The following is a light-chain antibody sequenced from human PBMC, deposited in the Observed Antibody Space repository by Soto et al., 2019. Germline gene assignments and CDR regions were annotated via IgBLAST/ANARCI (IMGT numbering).Light chain of an antibody. J-gene: IGLJ1*01. CDR2: DII. V-gene: IGLV2-14*03. CDR3: VSFTTSRSYV. Sequence: QSVLTQPASGSGSPGQSITISCTGTSSDVGAYIFVSWYQQHPGKAPKLMIYDIINRPSGVSNRFSGSKSGNTASLTISGLQAEDEADYYCVSFTTSRSYVFGTGTKLTVL. CDR1: SSDVGAYIF.